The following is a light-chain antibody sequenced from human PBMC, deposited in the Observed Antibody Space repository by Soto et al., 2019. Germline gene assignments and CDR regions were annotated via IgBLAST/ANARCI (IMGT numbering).Light chain of an antibody. V-gene: IGLV1-40*01. Sequence: QSVLTQPPSVSGAPGQRVTISCTGSSSNIGAGYDVHWYQQFPGTTPKFLIYGNTNRPSGVPDRFSASTSGTSASLDITGLQAEDEAEYFCQSYDSSLTVVFGGGTKLTVL. CDR1: SSNIGAGYD. J-gene: IGLJ2*01. CDR3: QSYDSSLTVV. CDR2: GNT.